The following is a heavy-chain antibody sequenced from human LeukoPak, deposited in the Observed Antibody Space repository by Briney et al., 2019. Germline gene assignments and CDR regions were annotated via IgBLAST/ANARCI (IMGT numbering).Heavy chain of an antibody. CDR3: ARERLNVLLWFGENDAFVI. D-gene: IGHD3-10*01. V-gene: IGHV4-4*07. CDR2: IYTSGST. Sequence: SETLSLTCTVSGGSISSYYWSWIRQPAGKGLEWIGRIYTSGSTNYNPSLKSRVTMSVDTSKNQFSLKLSSVTAADTAVYYCARERLNVLLWFGENDAFVIWGQGTMVTVSS. CDR1: GGSISSYY. J-gene: IGHJ3*02.